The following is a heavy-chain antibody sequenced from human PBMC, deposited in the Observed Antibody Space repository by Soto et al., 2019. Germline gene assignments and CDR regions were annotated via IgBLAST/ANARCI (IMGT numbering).Heavy chain of an antibody. CDR2: IYYSGST. CDR1: GGSISSSSYY. CDR3: ARHPTGGAGHYSFDDY. J-gene: IGHJ4*02. D-gene: IGHD5-18*01. V-gene: IGHV4-39*01. Sequence: SETLSLTCTVSGGSISSSSYYWGWIRQPPGKGLEWIGSIYYSGSTYYNPSLKSRVTISVDTSKNQFSLKLSSVTAADTAVYYCARHPTGGAGHYSFDDYWGQGTLVTVSS.